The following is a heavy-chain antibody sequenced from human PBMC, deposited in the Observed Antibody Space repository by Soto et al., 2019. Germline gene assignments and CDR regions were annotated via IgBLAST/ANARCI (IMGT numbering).Heavy chain of an antibody. Sequence: PGESLKISCKGSGYNFISYWISWVRQMPGKGLEWMGRIDPSDSYTNYSPPFQGHVTISADKSISTAYLQWSSLKASDTAMYYCARPYSSGEDTDVWGQGTTVTVS. J-gene: IGHJ6*02. CDR1: GYNFISYW. CDR2: IDPSDSYT. D-gene: IGHD3-22*01. CDR3: ARPYSSGEDTDV. V-gene: IGHV5-10-1*01.